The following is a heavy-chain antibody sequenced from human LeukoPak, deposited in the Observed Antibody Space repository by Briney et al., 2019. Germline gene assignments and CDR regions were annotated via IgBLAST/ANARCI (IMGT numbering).Heavy chain of an antibody. CDR1: GGSFSGYY. CDR2: INHSGST. V-gene: IGHV4-34*01. D-gene: IGHD2-2*01. CDR3: ATLIDIVVGFDP. Sequence: SETLSLTCAVYGGSFSGYYWSWIRQPPGKGLEWIGEINHSGSTNYNPSLKSRVTISVDTSKNQFSPKLSSVTAADTAVYYCATLIDIVVGFDPWGQGTLVTVSS. J-gene: IGHJ5*02.